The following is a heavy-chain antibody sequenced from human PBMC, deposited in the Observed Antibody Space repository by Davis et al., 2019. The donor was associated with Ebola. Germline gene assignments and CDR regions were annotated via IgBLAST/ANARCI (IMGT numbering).Heavy chain of an antibody. CDR2: IDVRDYNT. J-gene: IGHJ4*02. CDR3: TGTVTGSSDY. D-gene: IGHD4-17*01. V-gene: IGHV3-23*01. CDR1: GFPFSDYA. Sequence: PGGSLRLSCTASGFPFSDYAMSWVRQAPGKGLEWISRIDVRDYNTYYADSVKGRFTVSKDDSKSTVHLQMNSLRVDDTAVYYCTGTVTGSSDYWGQGTLVTVSS.